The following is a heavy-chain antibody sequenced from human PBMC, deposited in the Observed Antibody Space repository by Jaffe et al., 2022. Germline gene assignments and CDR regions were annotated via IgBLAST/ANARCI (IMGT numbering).Heavy chain of an antibody. CDR2: ISSSGSTI. CDR1: GFTFSSYE. J-gene: IGHJ4*02. V-gene: IGHV3-48*03. CDR3: ARLSSGWSPDY. Sequence: EVQLVESGGGLVQPGGSLRLSCAASGFTFSSYEMNWVRQAPGKGLEWVSYISSSGSTIYYADSVKGRFTISRDNAKNSLYLQMNSLRAEDTAVYYCARLSSGWSPDYWGQGTLVTVSS. D-gene: IGHD6-19*01.